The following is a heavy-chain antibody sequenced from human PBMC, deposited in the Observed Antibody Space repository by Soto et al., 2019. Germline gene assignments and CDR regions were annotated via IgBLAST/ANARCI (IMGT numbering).Heavy chain of an antibody. CDR2: IGTAGDT. CDR3: ARVGSGYCTNGVCYFIHYGMDV. V-gene: IGHV3-13*01. J-gene: IGHJ6*02. D-gene: IGHD2-8*01. Sequence: PGGSLRLSCAASGFTFSSYDMHWVRQATGKGLEWVSAIGTAGDTYYPGSAKGRFTISRENAKNSLYLQMNSLRAEDTAVYYCARVGSGYCTNGVCYFIHYGMDVWGQGTTVTVSS. CDR1: GFTFSSYD.